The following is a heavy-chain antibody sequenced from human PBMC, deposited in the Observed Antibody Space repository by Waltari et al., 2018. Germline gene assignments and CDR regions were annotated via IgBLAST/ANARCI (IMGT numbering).Heavy chain of an antibody. V-gene: IGHV4-39*07. CDR3: ARGGSSYYDAYGT. CDR1: GVSFNDDNTY. Sequence: QLQLQESGTGLVKPSETLSLTCTVSGVSFNDDNTYWGWIRQPPGEGLEWVGSIYSTGSTYYKTSLKSRVTVSTDTPNNQFSLKLTSVTAADTAVYFCARGGSSYYDAYGTWGQGSMVIVSS. J-gene: IGHJ3*02. CDR2: IYSTGST. D-gene: IGHD1-26*01.